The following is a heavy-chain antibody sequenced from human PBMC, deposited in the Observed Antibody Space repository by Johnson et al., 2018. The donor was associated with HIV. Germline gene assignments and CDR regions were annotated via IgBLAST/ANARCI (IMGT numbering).Heavy chain of an antibody. Sequence: QLVESGGGVVRPGGSLRLSCAASGFTFDDYGISWVRQAPGKGLEWVSGISWNGGKTAYVDSVKGRFTFSRDNGKNSLYLHMNSLSAEDTALYYCARSGFWSEDQGAFDIWGQGTMVTVSS. V-gene: IGHV3-20*04. CDR1: GFTFDDYG. D-gene: IGHD3-3*01. CDR2: ISWNGGKT. CDR3: ARSGFWSEDQGAFDI. J-gene: IGHJ3*02.